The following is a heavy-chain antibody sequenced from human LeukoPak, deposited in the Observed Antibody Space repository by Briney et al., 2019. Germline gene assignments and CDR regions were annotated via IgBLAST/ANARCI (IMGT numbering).Heavy chain of an antibody. CDR2: IYYSGST. J-gene: IGHJ5*02. D-gene: IGHD6-19*01. CDR1: GGSISSSSYY. V-gene: IGHV4-39*01. Sequence: SETLPLTCTVSGGSISSSSYYWGWIRQPPGKGLEWIGSIYYSGSTYYNPSLKSRVTISVDTSKNQFSLKLSSVTAADTAVYYCARLADSNWFDPWGQGTLVTVSS. CDR3: ARLADSNWFDP.